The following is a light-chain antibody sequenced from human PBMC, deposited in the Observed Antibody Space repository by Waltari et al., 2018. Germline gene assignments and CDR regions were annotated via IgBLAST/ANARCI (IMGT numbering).Light chain of an antibody. CDR2: DVN. V-gene: IGLV2-11*01. CDR1: SSDVGAYDY. J-gene: IGLJ1*01. Sequence: QSALIQPRAVSRSPGQSVIISCTGASSDVGAYDYVSWYQQHPGKAPTLIIFDVNNRPTGFPDRFSGSKSGNTASLTISGLQAEDEADYYCCSYAGTYANYVFGTGTKLT. CDR3: CSYAGTYANYV.